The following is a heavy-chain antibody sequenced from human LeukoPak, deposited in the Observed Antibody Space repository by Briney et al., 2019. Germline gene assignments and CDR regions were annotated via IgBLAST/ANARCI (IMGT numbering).Heavy chain of an antibody. CDR1: GFTFSSYE. CDR3: ARDDYGRDVYSNYGSSNDYYYYGMDV. CDR2: ISSSGITI. D-gene: IGHD4-11*01. V-gene: IGHV3-48*03. Sequence: PGGSLRLSCAASGFTFSSYEMNWVRQAPGKGLEWVSYISSSGITIYYADSVKGRFTISRDNAKNSLYLQMNSLRAEDTAVYYCARDDYGRDVYSNYGSSNDYYYYGMDVWGQGTTVNVSS. J-gene: IGHJ6*02.